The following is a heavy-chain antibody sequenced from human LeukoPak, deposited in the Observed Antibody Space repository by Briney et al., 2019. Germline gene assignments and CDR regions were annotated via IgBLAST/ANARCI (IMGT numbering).Heavy chain of an antibody. V-gene: IGHV4-30-2*01. Sequence: SETLSLTCAVSGGXISSGGYSWGWLRQPPGKGLEWIGYINHSGSTYYNPSLKSRVTISVDRSKNQFSLNLSSVTAADTAVYYCARGVVVVVAATGFYFDYWGQGTLVTVSS. CDR3: ARGVVVVVAATGFYFDY. CDR1: GGXISSGGYS. D-gene: IGHD2-15*01. J-gene: IGHJ4*02. CDR2: INHSGST.